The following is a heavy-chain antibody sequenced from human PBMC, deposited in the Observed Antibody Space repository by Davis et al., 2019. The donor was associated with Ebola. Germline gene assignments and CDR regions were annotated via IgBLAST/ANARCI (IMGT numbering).Heavy chain of an antibody. CDR3: AMKSAGDGGFDP. CDR2: ISSGSTYI. J-gene: IGHJ5*02. D-gene: IGHD2-15*01. V-gene: IGHV3-21*01. CDR1: GFAFSSYN. Sequence: PGGSLRLSCAASGFAFSSYNMNWVRQAPGKGLEWVSSISSGSTYIYYADSVKGRFTISRDNAKNSLYLQMNSLRVEDTAVYYCAMKSAGDGGFDPWGQGTLVTVSS.